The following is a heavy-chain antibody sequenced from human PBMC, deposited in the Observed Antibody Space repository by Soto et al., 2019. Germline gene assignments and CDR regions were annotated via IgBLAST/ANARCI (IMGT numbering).Heavy chain of an antibody. D-gene: IGHD3-3*01. V-gene: IGHV1-18*04. J-gene: IGHJ4*02. Sequence: QVQLVQSGAEVKKPGASVTVSCKASGYTFSRHDINWVRQAPGQGLEWMAWSGNTNYAQKFQGRLTLTTNPSTRTAYMELRSLRSDDTAVYYCARGADDFSSGYYYEYWGQGTLVTVSS. CDR3: ARGADDFSSGYYYEY. CDR1: GYTFSRHD. CDR2: SGNT.